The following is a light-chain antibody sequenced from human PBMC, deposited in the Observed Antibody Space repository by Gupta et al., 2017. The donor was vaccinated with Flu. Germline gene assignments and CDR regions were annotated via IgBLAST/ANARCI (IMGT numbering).Light chain of an antibody. V-gene: IGKV3-15*01. CDR2: GAF. CDR1: QSISTN. Sequence: EIVMTQSPATLSVSPGERATLSCRASQSISTNLAWYQQRPGQAPRLLINGAFSRGTGSPARCSGSVCGTELTLTISSRQSEDSGGYYCQQHNTWPPVTFGRGTKVEIK. J-gene: IGKJ4*01. CDR3: QQHNTWPPVT.